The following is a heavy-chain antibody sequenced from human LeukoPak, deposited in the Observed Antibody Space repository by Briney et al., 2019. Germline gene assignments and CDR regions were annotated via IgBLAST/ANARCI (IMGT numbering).Heavy chain of an antibody. J-gene: IGHJ4*02. CDR2: IYTGGST. Sequence: GGSLRLSCAASGFTVSRIYMSWVRQAPGKGLEWVSVIYTGGSTNYADSVKDRFTISRDNSKNTLYLQMNRLRAEDTAVYYCARDGLDSYGFDYWGQGTLVTVSS. CDR3: ARDGLDSYGFDY. V-gene: IGHV3-66*01. CDR1: GFTVSRIY. D-gene: IGHD5-18*01.